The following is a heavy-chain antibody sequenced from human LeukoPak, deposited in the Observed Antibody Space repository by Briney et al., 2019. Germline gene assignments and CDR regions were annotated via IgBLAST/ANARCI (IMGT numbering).Heavy chain of an antibody. D-gene: IGHD1-26*01. CDR1: GFTFSNYT. J-gene: IGHJ3*02. CDR2: IDSSSNFI. CDR3: AGDPTSSWETAFDI. Sequence: PGGSLRLSCAASGFTFSNYTMNCVPQAPGKGLEWVSSIDSSSNFIYYADSVKGRFTISRDDAKNSLYLQMNSLRAADTAVYYCAGDPTSSWETAFDIWGQGTMVTVSS. V-gene: IGHV3-21*01.